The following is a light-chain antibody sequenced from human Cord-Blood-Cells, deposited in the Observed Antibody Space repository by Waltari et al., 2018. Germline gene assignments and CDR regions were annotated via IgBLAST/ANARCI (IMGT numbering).Light chain of an antibody. CDR1: NIASKS. V-gene: IGLV3-21*03. Sequence: SYVLTQPPSVPVAPGKTARITCWGNNIASKSVHWYQQKPGQAPVLVVYDDSDRPSGIPERFSGSNSGNTATLTISRVEAGDEADYYCQVWDSSSDHVVFGGGTKLTVL. CDR3: QVWDSSSDHVV. J-gene: IGLJ2*01. CDR2: DDS.